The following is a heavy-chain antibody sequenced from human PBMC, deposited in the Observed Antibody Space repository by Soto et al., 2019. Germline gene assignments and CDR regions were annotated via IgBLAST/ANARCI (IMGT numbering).Heavy chain of an antibody. CDR2: IIPIFGTA. Sequence: PSVNVSCKASGGTFSSYAISWVRQAPGQGLEWMGGIIPIFGTANYAQKFQGRVTITADESSSTAYMELSSLRSEDTAVYYCARGVPHVLRYFDWHHGSGRFDPRGQATLVTVSS. CDR3: ARGVPHVLRYFDWHHGSGRFDP. V-gene: IGHV1-69*13. J-gene: IGHJ5*02. CDR1: GGTFSSYA. D-gene: IGHD3-9*01.